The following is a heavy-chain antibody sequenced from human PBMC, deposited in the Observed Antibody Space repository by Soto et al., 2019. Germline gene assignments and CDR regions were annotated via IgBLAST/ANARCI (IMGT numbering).Heavy chain of an antibody. CDR2: MNPNSGNT. J-gene: IGHJ6*03. CDR3: ARGYGSGSYYTVYYYYYYMDV. V-gene: IGHV1-8*01. Sequence: ASVKVSCKASGYTFTSYDINWVRQATGQGLEWMGWMNPNSGNTGYAQKFQGRVTMTRNTSISTAYMELSSLRSEDTAVYYCARGYGSGSYYTVYYYYYYMDVWGKGTTVTVSS. CDR1: GYTFTSYD. D-gene: IGHD3-10*01.